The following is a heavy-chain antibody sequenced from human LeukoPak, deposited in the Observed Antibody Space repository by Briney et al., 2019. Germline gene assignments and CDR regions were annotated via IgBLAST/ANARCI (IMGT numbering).Heavy chain of an antibody. V-gene: IGHV1-46*01. CDR2: INPSGGRT. Sequence: GASVKVSCKASGYTFTSHYMHWVRQAPGQGLEWMGIINPSGGRTSYPHKFRGRVTMTRDTSTGTVYMELSSLRSEDTAVYYCARGPDYYDSSGSDYYGMDVWAKGPRSPSP. CDR1: GYTFTSHY. J-gene: IGHJ6*02. D-gene: IGHD3-22*01. CDR3: ARGPDYYDSSGSDYYGMDV.